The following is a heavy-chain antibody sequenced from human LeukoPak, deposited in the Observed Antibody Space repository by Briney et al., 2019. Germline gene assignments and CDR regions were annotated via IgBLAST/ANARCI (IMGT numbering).Heavy chain of an antibody. CDR2: IIPVFGTA. J-gene: IGHJ4*02. CDR3: AGGRKTIIAAAGIDY. V-gene: IGHV1-69*13. D-gene: IGHD6-13*01. CDR1: GGTFSSYA. Sequence: GASVKVSCTASGGTFSSYAISWVRQAPGQGLEWMGGIIPVFGTANYAQKFQGRVTINADESTSTAYMELSSLRSEDTAVYYCAGGRKTIIAAAGIDYWGQGTLVTVS.